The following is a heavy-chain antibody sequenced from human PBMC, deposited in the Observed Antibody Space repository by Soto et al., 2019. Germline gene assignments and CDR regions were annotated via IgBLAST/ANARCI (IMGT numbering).Heavy chain of an antibody. V-gene: IGHV1-8*01. CDR2: VNPNSGNT. Sequence: QVQLVQSGAEVRKPGASVKVSCKASGYTFTTYDINWVRQATGQGLEWMGWVNPNSGNTGYAQKFQGRVTMTRNTSINTVYMELSSLRSEDAAVYYCTRGTRVAEYWGQGTLVTVSS. CDR3: TRGTRVAEY. CDR1: GYTFTTYD. D-gene: IGHD2-15*01. J-gene: IGHJ4*02.